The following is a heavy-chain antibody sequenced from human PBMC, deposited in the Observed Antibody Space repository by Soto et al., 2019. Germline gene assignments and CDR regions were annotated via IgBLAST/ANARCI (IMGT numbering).Heavy chain of an antibody. Sequence: QVQLVQSGAEVKKPGASVKVSCKASGYTFTSYAMHWVRQAPGQRLEWMGWINAGNGNTKYSQKFPGRVTITRDTSASTAYMELSSLRSEDTAVDYCARGPGGPDGPGDYWGQGTLVTVSS. D-gene: IGHD2-15*01. V-gene: IGHV1-3*01. CDR3: ARGPGGPDGPGDY. CDR1: GYTFTSYA. J-gene: IGHJ4*02. CDR2: INAGNGNT.